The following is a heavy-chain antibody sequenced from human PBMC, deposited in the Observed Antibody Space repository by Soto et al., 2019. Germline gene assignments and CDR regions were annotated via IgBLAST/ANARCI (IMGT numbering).Heavy chain of an antibody. V-gene: IGHV4-4*02. CDR2: IYHSGST. D-gene: IGHD6-19*01. CDR3: ARLRQWLVLV. J-gene: IGHJ4*02. Sequence: SETLSLTCAVSGGSITSDDNRWSWVRQPPGKGLEWIGAIYHSGSTNYNPSLNSRVTISVDTSKNQFSLKLSSVTAADTAVYYCARLRQWLVLVWGQGTLVTVSS. CDR1: GGSITSDDNR.